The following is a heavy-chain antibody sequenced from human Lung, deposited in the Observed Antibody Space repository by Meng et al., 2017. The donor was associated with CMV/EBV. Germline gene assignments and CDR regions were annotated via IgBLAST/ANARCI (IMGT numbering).Heavy chain of an antibody. CDR3: TTGAGTMIVVYDY. J-gene: IGHJ4*02. CDR1: GFTFSNAW. CDR2: IKSKTDGGTT. V-gene: IGHV3-15*01. Sequence: SCAASGFTFSNAWMSWVRQAPGKGLEWVGRIKSKTDGGTTDYAAPVKGRFTISRDDSKNTLYLQMNSLKTEDTAVYYCTTGAGTMIVVYDYWGQGTLVTVSS. D-gene: IGHD3-22*01.